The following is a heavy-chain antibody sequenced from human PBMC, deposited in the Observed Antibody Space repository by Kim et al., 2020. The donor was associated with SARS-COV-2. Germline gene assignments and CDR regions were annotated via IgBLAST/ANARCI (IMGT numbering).Heavy chain of an antibody. J-gene: IGHJ5*02. V-gene: IGHV4-39*01. Sequence: SNPYLKTRDTISRATSKGQFILKLHSVTAADTAVYYCARQSSYGFIWFDPWGQGTLVTVSS. D-gene: IGHD5-18*01. CDR3: ARQSSYGFIWFDP.